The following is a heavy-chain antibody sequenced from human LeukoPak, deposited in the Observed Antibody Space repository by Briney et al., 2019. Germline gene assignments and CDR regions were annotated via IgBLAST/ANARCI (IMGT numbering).Heavy chain of an antibody. Sequence: ASVKVSCKASGYSFTSNYIHWVRQAPGQGLEWMGMIYPRDGSTSYAQKFQGRVTVTRDTSTSTVHMGLSGLRSEDTAVYYCARDQEAFDYWGQGTLVTVSS. CDR1: GYSFTSNY. V-gene: IGHV1-46*01. CDR2: IYPRDGST. J-gene: IGHJ4*02. CDR3: ARDQEAFDY.